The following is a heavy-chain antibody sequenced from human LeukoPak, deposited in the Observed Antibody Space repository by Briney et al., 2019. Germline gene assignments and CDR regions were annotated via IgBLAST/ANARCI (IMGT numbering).Heavy chain of an antibody. D-gene: IGHD1-26*01. CDR2: INPNSGGT. J-gene: IGHJ4*02. Sequence: GASVTVSCKASGYTFTGYYMHWVRQAPGQGLEWMGWINPNSGGTNYAQKFQGRVTMTRDTSISTAYMELSRLRSDDTAVYYCARVRRTGQGATLMYWGQGTLVTVSS. V-gene: IGHV1-2*02. CDR3: ARVRRTGQGATLMY. CDR1: GYTFTGYY.